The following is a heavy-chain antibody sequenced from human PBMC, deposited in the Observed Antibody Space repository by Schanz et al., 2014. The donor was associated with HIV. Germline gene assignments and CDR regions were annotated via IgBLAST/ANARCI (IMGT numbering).Heavy chain of an antibody. D-gene: IGHD1-7*01. CDR3: ARDAQGSWNWGYFDS. J-gene: IGHJ4*02. CDR1: GFTLEDYA. CDR2: MSWNRRRI. V-gene: IGHV3-9*01. Sequence: EVQLMESGGGLVQPGRSLRLSCAASGFTLEDYAMHWVRQAPGKGLEWVSGMSWNRRRIGYGDAVKGRFTISRDNANNFVYLEMNGLRVEDTAVYYCARDAQGSWNWGYFDSSGQGTLVTVSS.